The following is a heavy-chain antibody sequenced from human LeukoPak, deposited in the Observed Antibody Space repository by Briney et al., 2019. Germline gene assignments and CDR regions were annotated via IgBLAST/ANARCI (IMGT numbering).Heavy chain of an antibody. CDR3: ARELVGATGAAFDI. CDR2: IYYSGST. CDR1: GGSISSYY. V-gene: IGHV4-59*01. Sequence: SETLSLTCTVSGGSISSYYWSWIRQPPGKGLEWIGYIYYSGSTNYNPSLKSRVTISVDTSKNQFSLKLSSVTAADTAVYYCARELVGATGAAFDIWGQGTMVTVSS. D-gene: IGHD1-26*01. J-gene: IGHJ3*02.